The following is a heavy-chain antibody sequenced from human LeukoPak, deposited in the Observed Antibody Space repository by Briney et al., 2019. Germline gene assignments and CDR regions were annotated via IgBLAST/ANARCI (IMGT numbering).Heavy chain of an antibody. CDR3: ARGVDLHYFDY. V-gene: IGHV1-69*04. CDR1: GYTFSGHY. CDR2: IIPIIGIS. J-gene: IGHJ4*02. D-gene: IGHD3-3*01. Sequence: SVKVSCKASGYTFSGHYMHWVRQAPGQGLEWMGRIIPIIGISNYAQNFQGRVTITADKSTSTAYMELSSLRSEDTAVYYCARGVDLHYFDYWGQGTLVTVSS.